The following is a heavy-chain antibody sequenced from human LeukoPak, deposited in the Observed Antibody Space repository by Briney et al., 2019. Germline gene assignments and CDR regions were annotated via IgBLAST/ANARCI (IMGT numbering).Heavy chain of an antibody. D-gene: IGHD6-13*01. CDR2: ISSSNSYI. CDR1: GFTFSSYS. Sequence: PGGSLRLSCAASGFTFSSYSMNWVRQAPGKGLEWVSSISSSNSYIYYADSVKGRFTISRDNAKNSLYLQMNSLRAEDTAVYYCARDISSMGFDYWGQGTMDTVSS. V-gene: IGHV3-21*01. CDR3: ARDISSMGFDY. J-gene: IGHJ4*02.